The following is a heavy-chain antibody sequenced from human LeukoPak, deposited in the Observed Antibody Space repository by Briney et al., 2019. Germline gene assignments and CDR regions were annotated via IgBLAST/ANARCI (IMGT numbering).Heavy chain of an antibody. CDR2: ISGGGAGT. V-gene: IGHV3-23*01. CDR3: AKDLRPHSGSYYFDY. D-gene: IGHD1-26*01. CDR1: GFTVSSNY. J-gene: IGHJ4*02. Sequence: GGSLRLSCAASGFTVSSNYMSWVRQAPGKGLEWVSAISGGGAGTYYTDSVKGRFTVSRDNSKNTLYLLMNSLRAEDTAVYYCAKDLRPHSGSYYFDYWGQGTLVTVSS.